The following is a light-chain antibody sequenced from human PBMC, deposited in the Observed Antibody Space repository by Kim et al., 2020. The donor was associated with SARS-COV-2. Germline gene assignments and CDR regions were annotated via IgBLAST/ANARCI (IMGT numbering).Light chain of an antibody. CDR1: SSDVGTYNL. CDR2: EDS. CDR3: CSYAGSSTLV. Sequence: LTQPASVSGSPGQSITISCTGSSSDVGTYNLVSWYQKHPGKAPKLIISEDSKRPSGVSNRFSGSKSGNTASLTISGLQAEDEADYYCCSYAGSSTLVFGGGTQLTVL. V-gene: IGLV2-23*01. J-gene: IGLJ3*02.